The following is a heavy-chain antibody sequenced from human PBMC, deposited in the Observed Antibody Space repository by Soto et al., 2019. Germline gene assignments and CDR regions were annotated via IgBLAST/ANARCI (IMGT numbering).Heavy chain of an antibody. CDR3: ARSGSGSGSYYKTDYYYGMDV. V-gene: IGHV1-24*01. CDR2: FDPEDGET. Sequence: GASVKVSCKVSGYTLTELSMHWVRQAPGKGLEWMGGFDPEDGETIYAQKFQGRVTMTEDTSTDTAYMELSSLRSEDTAVYYCARSGSGSGSYYKTDYYYGMDVWGQGTTVTVSS. J-gene: IGHJ6*02. CDR1: GYTLTELS. D-gene: IGHD3-10*01.